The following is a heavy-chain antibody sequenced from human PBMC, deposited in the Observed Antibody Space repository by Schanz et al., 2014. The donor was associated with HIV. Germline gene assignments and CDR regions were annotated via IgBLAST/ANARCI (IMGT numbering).Heavy chain of an antibody. D-gene: IGHD6-19*01. Sequence: EVHLVESGGGLVQPGGSLKVSCATSGFFFSAYSMNWVRQAPGKGLEWVAYISSSRTTIYYADSVKGRFTISRDNDKNSVYLQMNSLRDEDTAVYYCARGEWLVDFWGQGTLVTVSS. V-gene: IGHV3-48*02. CDR2: ISSSRTTI. CDR3: ARGEWLVDF. CDR1: GFFFSAYS. J-gene: IGHJ4*02.